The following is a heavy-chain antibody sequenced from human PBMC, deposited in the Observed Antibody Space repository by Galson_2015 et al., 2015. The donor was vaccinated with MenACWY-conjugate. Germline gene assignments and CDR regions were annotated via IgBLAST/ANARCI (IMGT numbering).Heavy chain of an antibody. V-gene: IGHV4-39*01. D-gene: IGHD3-3*01. CDR3: PRRRPRDIWRGFDI. Sequence: LTCTVSGGSISSNDFYCGWFRQPPGKGLVWIGNIHYSGGTYHNPSLKIRITTSVDTSKNQSSLNRASVPAADTAVYYCPRRRPRDIWRGFDIRGQGTLVTVSS. CDR2: IHYSGGT. J-gene: IGHJ3*02. CDR1: GGSISSNDFY.